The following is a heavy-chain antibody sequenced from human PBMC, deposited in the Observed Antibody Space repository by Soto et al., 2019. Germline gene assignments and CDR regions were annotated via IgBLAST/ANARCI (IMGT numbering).Heavy chain of an antibody. J-gene: IGHJ6*03. Sequence: ASVKVSCKASGYTFTSYGISWVRQAPGQGLEWMGWISAYNGNTNYAQKLQGRVTMTTDTSTSTAYMELRSLRSDDTAVYYCARDQVVVLRFLEWPGTLHQTYYMDVWGKGTTVTVSS. CDR2: ISAYNGNT. CDR3: ARDQVVVLRFLEWPGTLHQTYYMDV. D-gene: IGHD3-3*01. CDR1: GYTFTSYG. V-gene: IGHV1-18*01.